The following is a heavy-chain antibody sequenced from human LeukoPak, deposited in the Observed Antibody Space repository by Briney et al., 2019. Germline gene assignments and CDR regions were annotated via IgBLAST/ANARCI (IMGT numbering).Heavy chain of an antibody. V-gene: IGHV1-46*01. CDR1: GYTFTSYY. J-gene: IGHJ4*02. CDR2: INPSGGST. D-gene: IGHD2-2*01. Sequence: AASVKVSCKASGYTFTSYYMHWVRQAPGQGLEWMGIINPSGGSTTYAQKFQGRVTMTRDTSTSTVYMELSSLRSDDTAVYYCARVPPSAHQLLSSDYWGQGTQVTVSS. CDR3: ARVPPSAHQLLSSDY.